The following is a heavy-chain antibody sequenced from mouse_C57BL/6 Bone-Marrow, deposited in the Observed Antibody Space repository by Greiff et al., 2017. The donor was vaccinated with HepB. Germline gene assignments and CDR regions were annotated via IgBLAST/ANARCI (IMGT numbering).Heavy chain of an antibody. CDR1: GFTFSSYA. D-gene: IGHD1-1*01. V-gene: IGHV5-4*01. Sequence: EVQGVESGGGLVKPGGSLKLSCAASGFTFSSYAMSWVRQTPEKRLEWVATISDGGSYTYYPDNVKGRCTISRDNAKNNLYLQMSHLKSEDTAMYYCAREGNYYGSSSFYYAMDYWGQGTSVTVSS. CDR3: AREGNYYGSSSFYYAMDY. J-gene: IGHJ4*01. CDR2: ISDGGSYT.